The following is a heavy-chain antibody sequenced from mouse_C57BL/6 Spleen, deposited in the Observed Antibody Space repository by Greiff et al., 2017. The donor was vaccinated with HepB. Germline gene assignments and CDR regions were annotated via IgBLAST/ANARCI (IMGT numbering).Heavy chain of an antibody. CDR1: GYTFTSYG. D-gene: IGHD1-1*01. V-gene: IGHV1-81*01. CDR2: IYPRSGNT. CDR3: ARPLSTVVATRYFDV. J-gene: IGHJ1*03. Sequence: QVQLQQSGAELARPGASVKLSCKASGYTFTSYGISWVKQRTGQGLEWIGEIYPRSGNTYYNEKFKGKATLTADKSSSTAYMELRSLTSEDSAVYFCARPLSTVVATRYFDVWGTGTTVTVSS.